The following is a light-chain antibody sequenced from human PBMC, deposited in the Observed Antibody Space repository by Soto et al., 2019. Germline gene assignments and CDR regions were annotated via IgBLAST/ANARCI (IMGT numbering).Light chain of an antibody. Sequence: QSVLTQPPSASGTPGQRVTISCSGGSSNIGTNAVNWYQQLPGTAPKLLIYNNNQRPSGVPDRFSGSKSGTSASLAISGLQSEDGADYYCAAWDDSLNGYVFGTGIKVTVL. CDR1: SSNIGTNA. CDR2: NNN. CDR3: AAWDDSLNGYV. J-gene: IGLJ1*01. V-gene: IGLV1-44*01.